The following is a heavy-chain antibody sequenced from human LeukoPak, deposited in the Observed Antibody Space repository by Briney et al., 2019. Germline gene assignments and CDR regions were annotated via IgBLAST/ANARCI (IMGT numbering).Heavy chain of an antibody. V-gene: IGHV4-34*01. J-gene: IGHJ6*03. CDR1: GGSFSRYY. D-gene: IGHD2-21*02. Sequence: KPSETLSLTCAVYGGSFSRYYWTWIRQPPGKGLEWIGEINHSGSANYNPSLKSRVTISVDRSKNQFSLKLSSVTAADTAVYYCARIYCGGDCRGYYYHYYMDVWGKGTTVTISS. CDR3: ARIYCGGDCRGYYYHYYMDV. CDR2: INHSGSA.